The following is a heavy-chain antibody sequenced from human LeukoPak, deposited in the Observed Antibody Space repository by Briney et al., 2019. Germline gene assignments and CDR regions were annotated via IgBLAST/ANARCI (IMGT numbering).Heavy chain of an antibody. CDR1: GFSVSDTY. V-gene: IGHV3-53*01. Sequence: QTGGSLRLSCAASGFSVSDTYMSWVRQGPGKGLEWVSVIWSGGGAYYADSVKGRFTISRDISKNTLYLQMNGLGPEDTAGHYCGAWLRPVDYWGQGTLVTVSS. D-gene: IGHD5-12*01. CDR2: IWSGGGA. J-gene: IGHJ4*02. CDR3: GAWLRPVDY.